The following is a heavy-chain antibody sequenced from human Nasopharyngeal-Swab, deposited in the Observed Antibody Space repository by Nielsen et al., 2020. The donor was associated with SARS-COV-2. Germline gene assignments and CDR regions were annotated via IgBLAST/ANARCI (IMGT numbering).Heavy chain of an antibody. J-gene: IGHJ4*02. Sequence: SETLSLTCAVYGGSFSGYYWSWIRQSPGKGLEWIGEINHSGSTNYNPSLKSRVTISVDTSKNQFPLKLSSVTAAETAVYYCARGPLGYCTGGVCYGLDYWGQGTLVTVSS. D-gene: IGHD2-8*02. CDR3: ARGPLGYCTGGVCYGLDY. CDR2: INHSGST. V-gene: IGHV4-34*01. CDR1: GGSFSGYY.